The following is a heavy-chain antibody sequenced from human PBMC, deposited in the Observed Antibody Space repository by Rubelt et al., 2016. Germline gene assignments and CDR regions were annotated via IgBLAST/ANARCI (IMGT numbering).Heavy chain of an antibody. CDR3: ARFGGWDYYDSRGLPLDY. V-gene: IGHV4-61*05. Sequence: QLQLQESGPGLMKASETLSLTCSVSDGSLSSSSYYWGWIRQPPGKGLEWIGYIYYSGSTNYNPSLMSRVTISVDTSKNQFSLKLSSVTAADTAVYYCARFGGWDYYDSRGLPLDYWGQGTLVTVSS. CDR1: DGSLSSSSYY. J-gene: IGHJ4*02. CDR2: IYYSGST. D-gene: IGHD3-22*01.